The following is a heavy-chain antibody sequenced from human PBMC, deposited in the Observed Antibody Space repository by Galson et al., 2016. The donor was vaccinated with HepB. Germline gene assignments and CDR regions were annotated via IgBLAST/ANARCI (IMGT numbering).Heavy chain of an antibody. CDR2: IYPGDFDT. CDR1: GYTFRNFW. D-gene: IGHD6-19*01. Sequence: QSGAEVKEPGEPLRISCETSGYTFRNFWIAWVRQMPGKGLEWMGMIYPGDFDTRYNPSFQGLVTISADTSLGTTFLQWSSLEASDSAIYYCARRGNISGSDDWGQGSQVSVS. V-gene: IGHV5-51*01. CDR3: ARRGNISGSDD. J-gene: IGHJ4*02.